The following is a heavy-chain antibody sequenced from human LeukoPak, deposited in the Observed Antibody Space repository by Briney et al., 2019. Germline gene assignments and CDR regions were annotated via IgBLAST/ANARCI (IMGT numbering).Heavy chain of an antibody. V-gene: IGHV3-7*01. J-gene: IGHJ4*02. CDR2: IKQDGSEE. CDR1: GFTFSSYW. D-gene: IGHD2-15*01. CDR3: ARVGGYCSGGSCYLLRFDY. Sequence: SGGSLRLSCATSGFTFSSYWMSWVRQAPGRGLEWVANIKQDGSEENYVDSVKGRFTISRDNAKNSLYLQMNSLRAEDTAVYYCARVGGYCSGGSCYLLRFDYWGQGTLVTVSS.